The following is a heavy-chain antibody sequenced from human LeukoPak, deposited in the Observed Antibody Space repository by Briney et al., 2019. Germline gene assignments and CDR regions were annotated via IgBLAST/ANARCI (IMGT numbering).Heavy chain of an antibody. J-gene: IGHJ4*02. CDR2: ISGSGGST. CDR1: GFTFSSYA. Sequence: PGGSLRLSCAASGFTFSSYAMSWVRLAPGKGLEWVSAISGSGGSTYYADSVKGRFTISRDNSKNTLYLQMNSLRAEDTAVYYCAKRAPVAAAGTGRYFDYWGQGTLVTVST. D-gene: IGHD1/OR15-1a*01. V-gene: IGHV3-23*01. CDR3: AKRAPVAAAGTGRYFDY.